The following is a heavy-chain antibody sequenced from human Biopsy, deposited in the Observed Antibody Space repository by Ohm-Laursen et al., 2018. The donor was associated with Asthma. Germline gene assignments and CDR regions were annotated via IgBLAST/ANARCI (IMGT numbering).Heavy chain of an antibody. CDR1: GFTFGNFW. D-gene: IGHD1-20*01. V-gene: IGHV3-7*04. J-gene: IGHJ5*02. CDR3: ARAAITGIRGWFDP. Sequence: SLRLSCAASGFTFGNFWMSWGRQTPGKGLEWVATITGGGSQKFYVDSVTGRFTISRDNSKNSLYLQMNSLRAEDTAVYFCARAAITGIRGWFDPWGQGTQVTVSS. CDR2: ITGGGSQK.